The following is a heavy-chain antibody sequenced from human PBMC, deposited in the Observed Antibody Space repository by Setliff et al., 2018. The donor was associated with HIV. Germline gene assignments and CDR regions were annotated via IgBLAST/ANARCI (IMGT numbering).Heavy chain of an antibody. D-gene: IGHD2-21*02. CDR1: GFTFSDHY. V-gene: IGHV3-11*05. CDR3: AREVTSFEAFDL. Sequence: PGESLKISCAASGFTFSDHYMNWVRQAPGKGLEWVSYISKSGDYSNYADSVRGRFTISRDNAKSSLYLQMSSLRAEDTAVYYCAREVTSFEAFDLWGQGTMVTVSS. CDR2: ISKSGDYS. J-gene: IGHJ3*01.